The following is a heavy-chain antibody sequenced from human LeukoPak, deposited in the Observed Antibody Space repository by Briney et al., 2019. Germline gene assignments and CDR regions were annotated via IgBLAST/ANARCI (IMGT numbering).Heavy chain of an antibody. CDR1: GFTFSGYA. CDR3: ARDLRRFAAYYFDY. D-gene: IGHD5/OR15-5a*01. CDR2: ISSDGRDN. Sequence: GRSLRLSCAASGFTFSGYAIHWVRQAPGKALEWVSVISSDGRDNHHADSVKGRFTISRDNSKNTLYLQTNSLRAEDTAVYYCARDLRRFAAYYFDYWGQGTLVSVSS. J-gene: IGHJ4*02. V-gene: IGHV3-30*03.